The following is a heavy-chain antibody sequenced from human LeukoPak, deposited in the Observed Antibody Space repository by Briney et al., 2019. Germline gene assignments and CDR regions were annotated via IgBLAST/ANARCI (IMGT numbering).Heavy chain of an antibody. J-gene: IGHJ4*02. V-gene: IGHV4-31*03. D-gene: IGHD1-1*01. Sequence: PSQTLSLTCTVSGGSISSGGYYWSWIRQHPGQGLEWIGYIYYSGSTYYNPSLKSRVTTSVDTSKNQFSLKLSSVTAADTAVYYCARIVSRNDWIRYFDYWGQGTLVTVSS. CDR2: IYYSGST. CDR3: ARIVSRNDWIRYFDY. CDR1: GGSISSGGYY.